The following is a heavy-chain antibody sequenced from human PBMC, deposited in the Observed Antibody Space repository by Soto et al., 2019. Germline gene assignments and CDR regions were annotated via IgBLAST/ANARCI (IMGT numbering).Heavy chain of an antibody. J-gene: IGHJ4*02. V-gene: IGHV3-30*03. Sequence: QVQLVESGGGVVQPGRSLRLSCAASGFTFSSYGMHWIRQTPGKGLEWVAVISFDGSKKYYADSVKGRFTISRDNSKNTLYPQMNSLRAEDTAVYYCAGGYYFGDCWGQGALVPVSS. D-gene: IGHD5-18*01. CDR1: GFTFSSYG. CDR3: AGGYYFGDC. CDR2: ISFDGSKK.